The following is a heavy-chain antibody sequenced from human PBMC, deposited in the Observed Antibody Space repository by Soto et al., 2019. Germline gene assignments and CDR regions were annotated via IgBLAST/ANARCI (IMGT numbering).Heavy chain of an antibody. CDR1: GGSISSSSYS. D-gene: IGHD6-6*01. CDR3: ARHDSSSSLYNCFDY. J-gene: IGHJ4*02. CDR2: IYYPGST. V-gene: IGHV4-39*01. Sequence: QLQLQESGPGLEKPSETLSRTCTVSGGSISSSSYSWGWIRQPPGKGLEWIGSIYYPGSTSYNPSLKSRVTISVDTSKNQFSLKLSSVTAADTAVYDCARHDSSSSLYNCFDYWGQGTLVTVSS.